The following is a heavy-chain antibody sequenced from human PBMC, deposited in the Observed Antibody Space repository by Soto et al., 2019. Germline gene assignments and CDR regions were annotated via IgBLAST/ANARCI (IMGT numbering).Heavy chain of an antibody. CDR2: ISHSGTS. J-gene: IGHJ3*01. Sequence: QVQLQESGPGLVKPSGTLSLTCAVSGGSISSSHWWTWVRHSPGKGPEYIGEISHSGTSNSNPSLNSRVTLSVEKSKNHFSLTLTSVTAADTAVYYCARVVLTITRGAFDAWAQGNLVIVSS. D-gene: IGHD3-9*01. V-gene: IGHV4-4*02. CDR3: ARVVLTITRGAFDA. CDR1: GGSISSSHW.